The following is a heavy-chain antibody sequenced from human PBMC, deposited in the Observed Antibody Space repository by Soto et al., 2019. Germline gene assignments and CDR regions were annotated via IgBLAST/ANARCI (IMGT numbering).Heavy chain of an antibody. CDR2: ISSSSSYT. Sequence: EVQLVESGGGLVKPGGSLRLSCAASGFTFSSYSMNWVRQAPGKGLEWVSSISSSSSYTYYADSVKGRFTISRDNAKNSLYLQMNSLRAEDTAVYYCARDFGYCSSTSCRDDYWGQGTLVTVSS. CDR3: ARDFGYCSSTSCRDDY. CDR1: GFTFSSYS. V-gene: IGHV3-21*01. D-gene: IGHD2-2*03. J-gene: IGHJ4*02.